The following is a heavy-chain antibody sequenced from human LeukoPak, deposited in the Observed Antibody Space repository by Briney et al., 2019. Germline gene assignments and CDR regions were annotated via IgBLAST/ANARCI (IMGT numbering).Heavy chain of an antibody. J-gene: IGHJ6*02. V-gene: IGHV3-23*01. Sequence: GGSLRLSCAASGFTFSSYAMSWVRLAPGKGLGWVSAISGSGDSTYYADSVKGRFTISRDNSKNTLHLQMNSLRAGDTAVYYCARYCSGGSCSTSYYYYGLDVWGQGTTVTVSS. D-gene: IGHD2-15*01. CDR1: GFTFSSYA. CDR3: ARYCSGGSCSTSYYYYGLDV. CDR2: ISGSGDST.